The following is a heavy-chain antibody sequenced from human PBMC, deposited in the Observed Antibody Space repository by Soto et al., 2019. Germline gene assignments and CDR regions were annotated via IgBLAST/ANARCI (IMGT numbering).Heavy chain of an antibody. CDR1: GFTFSDHF. CDR2: SKNKAYNYAT. V-gene: IGHV3-72*01. J-gene: IGHJ4*02. Sequence: EVQLVESGGALVQPGGSLRLSCGVSGFTFSDHFMDWVRQAPGKGLEWVARSKNKAYNYATEYAASVKGRFTISRDDSKNLLYLQMNTLRTEDTAMYYCARNIFTSRAYYCDSWSQGTLVTVSS. CDR3: ARNIFTSRAYYCDS. D-gene: IGHD3-10*01.